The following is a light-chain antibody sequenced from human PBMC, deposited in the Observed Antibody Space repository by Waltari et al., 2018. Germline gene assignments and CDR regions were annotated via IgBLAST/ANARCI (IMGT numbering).Light chain of an antibody. Sequence: QSALTQPASVSGSPGQSITISCTGTSSDVGGYNYVSWYQQHPGKAPKLIIYDVSKRPSGVSNRFSGSKSCNTASLTISGLQAEDEADYYCSSYTSSSTLVVFGGGTKLTVL. J-gene: IGLJ2*01. CDR1: SSDVGGYNY. V-gene: IGLV2-14*01. CDR3: SSYTSSSTLVV. CDR2: DVS.